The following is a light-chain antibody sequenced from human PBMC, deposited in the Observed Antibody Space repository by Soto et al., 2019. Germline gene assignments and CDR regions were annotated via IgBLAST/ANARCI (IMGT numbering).Light chain of an antibody. V-gene: IGLV1-51*01. CDR3: GTWDTGLVCV. J-gene: IGLJ3*02. CDR2: DNN. CDR1: SSSIGTHY. Sequence: QSVLTQPHSVSAAPGQRVSISCSGSSSSIGTHYVAWYQQVPGTPPKLLIYDNNKRPSGTPDRFSGSKSGTSATLGITGLQTGDEADYYCGTWDTGLVCVFGGGTKVT.